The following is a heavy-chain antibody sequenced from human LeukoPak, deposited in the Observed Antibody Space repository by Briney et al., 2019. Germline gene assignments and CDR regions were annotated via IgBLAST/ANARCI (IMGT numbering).Heavy chain of an antibody. V-gene: IGHV3-30-3*01. CDR1: GFTFSSYA. Sequence: GGSLRLSCAAPGFTFSSYAMHWVRQAPGKGLEWVAVISYDGSNKYYADSVKGRFTISRDNSKNTLYLQMNSLRAEDTAVYFCAKDGQGYDFWSGFLRNDAFDIWGQGTMVTVSS. J-gene: IGHJ3*02. D-gene: IGHD3-3*01. CDR2: ISYDGSNK. CDR3: AKDGQGYDFWSGFLRNDAFDI.